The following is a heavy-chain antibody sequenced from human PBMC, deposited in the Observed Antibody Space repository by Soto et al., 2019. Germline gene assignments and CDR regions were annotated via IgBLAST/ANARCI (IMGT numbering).Heavy chain of an antibody. J-gene: IGHJ4*02. CDR3: ATSRISIAVAGEPEYYFDY. CDR2: INPNSGDT. Sequence: ASVKVSGKASGYIFTGYYMHWVRQAPGQGLEWMGWINPNSGDTNYTQKFQGWVTMTRDTSISTAYMELSGLRSDDTAVYYCATSRISIAVAGEPEYYFDYWGPG. V-gene: IGHV1-2*04. CDR1: GYIFTGYY. D-gene: IGHD6-19*01.